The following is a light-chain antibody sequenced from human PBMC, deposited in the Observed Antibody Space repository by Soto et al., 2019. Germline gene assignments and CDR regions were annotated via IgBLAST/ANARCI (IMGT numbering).Light chain of an antibody. CDR2: DAS. Sequence: EVVLTQSPVTLSLSPGERATVSCRASQSVSSYLAWYQQKPGQAPRLLIYDASNRATGIPARFSGSGSGTDFTLTISDVQPEDFAVYYCHQRQSWPRTFGQGTKVDI. J-gene: IGKJ1*01. V-gene: IGKV3-11*01. CDR3: HQRQSWPRT. CDR1: QSVSSY.